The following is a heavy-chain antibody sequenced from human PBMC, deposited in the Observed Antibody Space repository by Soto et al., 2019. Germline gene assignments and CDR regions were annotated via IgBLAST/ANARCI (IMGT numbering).Heavy chain of an antibody. CDR1: GLSITDSEMG. CDR3: ARRHLAVAVSPWFHP. D-gene: IGHD6-19*01. J-gene: IGHJ5*02. V-gene: IGHV2-26*01. Sequence: QVTLKESGPVLVKPTETLTLRCTVSGLSITDSEMGVSWIRQPPGQPLEWLAHIDSSGEKSYRTFLKSRLATSKDTSKRQIVLTMTNMDPADTATYYCARRHLAVAVSPWFHPWGQGIPVTVSS. CDR2: IDSSGEK.